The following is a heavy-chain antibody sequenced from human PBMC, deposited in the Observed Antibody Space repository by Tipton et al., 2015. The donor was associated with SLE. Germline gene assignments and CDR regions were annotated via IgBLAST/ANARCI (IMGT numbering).Heavy chain of an antibody. Sequence: TLSLTCTVSGGSISSGGYYWGWIRQPPGKGLEWIATIHHGGSTNYNPSLKSRVTISVDTSKNQFSLKLSSVTAADTAVYYCARDPSPAGWFDPWGQGTLVTVSS. CDR2: IHHGGST. CDR3: ARDPSPAGWFDP. CDR1: GGSISSGGYY. V-gene: IGHV4-39*07. J-gene: IGHJ5*02.